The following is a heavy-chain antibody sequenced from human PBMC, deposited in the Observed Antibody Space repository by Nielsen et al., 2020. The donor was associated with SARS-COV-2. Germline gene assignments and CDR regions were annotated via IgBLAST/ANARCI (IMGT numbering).Heavy chain of an antibody. CDR3: ARHPPPGYCSGGSCYSEGAHYGMDV. Sequence: WVRQAPGQRLEWMGWINAGNGNTKYSQKFHGRVTITRDTSASTAYMELSSLRSEDTAVYYCARHPPPGYCSGGSCYSEGAHYGMDVWGQGTTVTVSS. CDR2: INAGNGNT. J-gene: IGHJ6*02. V-gene: IGHV1-3*01. D-gene: IGHD2-15*01.